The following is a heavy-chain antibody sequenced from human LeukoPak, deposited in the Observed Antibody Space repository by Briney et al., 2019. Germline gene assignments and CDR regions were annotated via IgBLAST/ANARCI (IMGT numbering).Heavy chain of an antibody. V-gene: IGHV4-4*07. Sequence: PSETLSLTCTVSGGSISSYYWSWIRQPAGKGLEWIGRIYTSGSTDYNPSLKSRVTMSVDTSKNQFSLKLSSVTAADTAVYYCARHGPGYSGYSQGGHFDYWGQGTLVTVSS. D-gene: IGHD5-12*01. CDR1: GGSISSYY. CDR2: IYTSGST. J-gene: IGHJ4*02. CDR3: ARHGPGYSGYSQGGHFDY.